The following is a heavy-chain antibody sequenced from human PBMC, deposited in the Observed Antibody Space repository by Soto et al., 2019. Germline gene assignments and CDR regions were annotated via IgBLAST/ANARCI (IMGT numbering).Heavy chain of an antibody. Sequence: EVLLVESGGGLVQPGGSLRLSCAASGFIITNNYMSWVRQAPGKGLEWVSVIYAGGSTYYADSVKGRFTISRDNSKNTLYLQMNSLRVEDTAVYYWARDVDYRGQGTLVTVSS. CDR3: ARDVDY. V-gene: IGHV3-66*01. CDR1: GFIITNNY. CDR2: IYAGGST. J-gene: IGHJ4*02.